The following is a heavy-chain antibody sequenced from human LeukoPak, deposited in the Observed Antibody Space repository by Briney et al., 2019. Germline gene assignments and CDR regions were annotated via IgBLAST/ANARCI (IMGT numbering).Heavy chain of an antibody. Sequence: GESLKISCKGSGYSFTSYWISWVHQMPGKGLEWMGRIDPSDSYTNYSPSFQGHVTISADKSISTAYLQWSSLKASDTAMYYCAREEVYSYGQGDFDYWGQGTLVTVSS. J-gene: IGHJ4*02. CDR2: IDPSDSYT. CDR1: GYSFTSYW. CDR3: AREEVYSYGQGDFDY. V-gene: IGHV5-10-1*01. D-gene: IGHD5-18*01.